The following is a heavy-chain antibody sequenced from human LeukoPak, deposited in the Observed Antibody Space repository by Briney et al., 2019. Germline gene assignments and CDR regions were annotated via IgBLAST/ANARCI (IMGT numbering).Heavy chain of an antibody. J-gene: IGHJ5*02. CDR2: IIPIFGTA. CDR3: ARGGEDIVVVPAAITWFDP. D-gene: IGHD2-2*01. V-gene: IGHV1-69*13. CDR1: GGTFSSYA. Sequence: ASVKVSCKASGGTFSSYAISWVRQAPGQGLEWMGGIIPIFGTANYAQKFQGRVTITADESTSTAYIELSSLRSEDTAVYYCARGGEDIVVVPAAITWFDPWGQGTLVTVSS.